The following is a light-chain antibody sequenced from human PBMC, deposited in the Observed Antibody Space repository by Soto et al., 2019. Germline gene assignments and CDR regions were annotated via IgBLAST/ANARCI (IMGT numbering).Light chain of an antibody. J-gene: IGLJ1*01. V-gene: IGLV1-51*01. Sequence: QSVLTKPPSVYTAPGQGRTITCTGSSSNIGSNYVSWYQQVPGTAPKLLIYENDKRPSGIPDRFSGSKSGTSATLGVTGLQIGDEADYYCGTWDSSLSAHVFATGTKVTVL. CDR2: END. CDR3: GTWDSSLSAHV. CDR1: SSNIGSNY.